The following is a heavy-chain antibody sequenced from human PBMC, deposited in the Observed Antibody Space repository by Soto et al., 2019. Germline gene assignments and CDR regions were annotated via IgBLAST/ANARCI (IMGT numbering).Heavy chain of an antibody. D-gene: IGHD6-13*01. Sequence: GGSLRLSCAASGFTFSSYSMNWVRQAPGKGLEWVSYISSSSSTIYYADSVKGRFTISRDNAKNSLYLQMNSLRDEDTAVYYCARDLYSSSWPLPLLYYYYGMDVWGQGTTVTVSS. CDR1: GFTFSSYS. CDR2: ISSSSSTI. J-gene: IGHJ6*02. CDR3: ARDLYSSSWPLPLLYYYYGMDV. V-gene: IGHV3-48*02.